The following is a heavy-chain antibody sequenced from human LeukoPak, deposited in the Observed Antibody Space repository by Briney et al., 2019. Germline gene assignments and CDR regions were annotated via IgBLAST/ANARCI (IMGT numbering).Heavy chain of an antibody. CDR2: INPSGGST. J-gene: IGHJ4*02. Sequence: AASVKVSCKASGYTFTGYYMHWVRQAPGQGLEWMGIINPSGGSTSYAQKFQGRVTMTRDTSTSTVYMELSSLRSEDTAVYYCARSAGTGHFDYWGQGTLVTVSS. CDR1: GYTFTGYY. CDR3: ARSAGTGHFDY. V-gene: IGHV1-46*01. D-gene: IGHD6-13*01.